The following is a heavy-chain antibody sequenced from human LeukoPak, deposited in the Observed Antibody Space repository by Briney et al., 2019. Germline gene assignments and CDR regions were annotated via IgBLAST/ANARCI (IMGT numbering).Heavy chain of an antibody. D-gene: IGHD5-18*01. Sequence: SETLSLTCTVSGGSISSSSYYWGWIRQPPGKGLEWIGSIYYSGSTYYNPSLKSRVTISVDTSKNQFSLNLSSVTAADTAVYYCARHVDTAMVYFDYWGQGTLVTVSS. CDR2: IYYSGST. V-gene: IGHV4-39*01. CDR1: GGSISSSSYY. J-gene: IGHJ4*02. CDR3: ARHVDTAMVYFDY.